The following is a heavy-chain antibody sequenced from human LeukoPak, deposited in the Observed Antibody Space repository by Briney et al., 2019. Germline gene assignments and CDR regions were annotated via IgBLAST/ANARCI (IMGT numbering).Heavy chain of an antibody. J-gene: IGHJ2*01. CDR2: INSDGSST. CDR3: ARDRVAECGGECYGWYFDL. CDR1: GFTFSSYW. Sequence: QTGGSLRLSCAASGFTFSSYWMHWVRQAPGKGLVWVSRINSDGSSTSYADSVKGRFTISRDNAKNTLYLQMNSLRVEDTAVYYCARDRVAECGGECYGWYFDLWGRGTLVTVSS. D-gene: IGHD2-21*01. V-gene: IGHV3-74*01.